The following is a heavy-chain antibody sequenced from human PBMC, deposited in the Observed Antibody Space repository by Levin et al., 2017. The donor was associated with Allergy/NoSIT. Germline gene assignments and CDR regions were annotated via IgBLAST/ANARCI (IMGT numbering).Heavy chain of an antibody. V-gene: IGHV3-23*01. Sequence: LSLTCAASGFTFSSYAMSWVRQAPGKGLEWVSAISGSGGSTYYADSVKGRFTISRDNSKNTLYLQMNSLRAEDTAVYYCAKVHYYDSSGYYGADYWGQGTLVTVSS. D-gene: IGHD3-22*01. CDR2: ISGSGGST. CDR3: AKVHYYDSSGYYGADY. CDR1: GFTFSSYA. J-gene: IGHJ4*02.